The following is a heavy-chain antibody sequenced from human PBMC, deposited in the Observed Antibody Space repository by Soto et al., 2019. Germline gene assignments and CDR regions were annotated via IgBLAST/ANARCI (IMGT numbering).Heavy chain of an antibody. Sequence: PGGSLRLSCAGSGFTFSDYGMSWVRQAPGKGLEWVSGITWGGSAYYAESVRGRFIISRDSSKNTLYVQMNSLRAEDTAIYYCAKDKTSSTYDGLDVWGQGTPVTVSS. V-gene: IGHV3-23*01. CDR1: GFTFSDYG. CDR3: AKDKTSSTYDGLDV. J-gene: IGHJ6*02. CDR2: ITWGGSA.